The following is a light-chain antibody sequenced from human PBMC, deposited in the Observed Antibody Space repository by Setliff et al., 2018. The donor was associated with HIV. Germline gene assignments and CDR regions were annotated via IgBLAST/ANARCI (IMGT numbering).Light chain of an antibody. CDR2: YDS. V-gene: IGLV3-21*04. Sequence: SYELTQPPSVSVAPGKTARITCGGNNIGSKSVHWHQQKPGQAPVLVIYYDSDRPSGIPDRFSGSNSGNTATLTISRVEAGDEADYYCQVWDSSSDHYVFGTGTNVTVL. J-gene: IGLJ1*01. CDR1: NIGSKS. CDR3: QVWDSSSDHYV.